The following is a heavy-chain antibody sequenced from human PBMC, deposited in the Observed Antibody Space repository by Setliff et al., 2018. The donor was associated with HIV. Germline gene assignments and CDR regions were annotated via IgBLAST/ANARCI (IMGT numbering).Heavy chain of an antibody. Sequence: ASVKVSCKASGYSFTTYAIHWVRQAPGQRLEWMGWLNAGDGDSGPSQEFRGRVIFTRDTSASTAYMELTSLRSDDTAVYYCAREREEQWLAVYYYYMDVWGKGTTVTVSS. J-gene: IGHJ6*03. D-gene: IGHD6-19*01. CDR1: GYSFTTYA. CDR3: AREREEQWLAVYYYYMDV. V-gene: IGHV1-3*01. CDR2: LNAGDGDS.